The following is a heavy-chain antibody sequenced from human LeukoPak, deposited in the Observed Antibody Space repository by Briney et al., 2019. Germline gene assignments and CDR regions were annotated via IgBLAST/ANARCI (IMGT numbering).Heavy chain of an antibody. Sequence: PSETLSLTCTVSGGSISSGGYYWSWIRQPPGKGLEWIGYIYHSGSTYYNPSLKSRVTISVDRSKNQFSLKLSSVTAADTAVYYCARDRGPGVGYMDVWGKGTTVTVSS. D-gene: IGHD2-15*01. J-gene: IGHJ6*03. CDR1: GGSISSGGYY. CDR3: ARDRGPGVGYMDV. CDR2: IYHSGST. V-gene: IGHV4-30-2*01.